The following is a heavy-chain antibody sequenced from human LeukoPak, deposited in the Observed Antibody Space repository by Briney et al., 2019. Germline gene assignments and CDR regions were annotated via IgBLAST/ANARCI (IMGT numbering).Heavy chain of an antibody. J-gene: IGHJ4*02. CDR1: GYTFTNYG. Sequence: RASVTVSFKASGYTFTNYGISWVRQAPGQGLEWMGWIAPYNGNTNYAQKLQGRVTMTTDTSTSTAYMELRSLRSDDTAVYYCARGGVTSWVDYWGQGTLVTVSS. CDR2: IAPYNGNT. D-gene: IGHD2-2*01. CDR3: ARGGVTSWVDY. V-gene: IGHV1-18*01.